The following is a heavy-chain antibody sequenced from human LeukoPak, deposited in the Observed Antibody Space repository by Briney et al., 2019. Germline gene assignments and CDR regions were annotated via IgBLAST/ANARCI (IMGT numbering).Heavy chain of an antibody. J-gene: IGHJ4*02. D-gene: IGHD4-17*01. CDR1: GLNHISYP. CDR2: FCGSGGST. Sequence: GGSVRLSCSPSGLNHISYPMRGAPAARGGGVEGVSAFCGSGGSTYYVHSVKGRFTISRDNSKNTLYLQMTSLRAYNTAGYYCAKVTGTTEFDYWGQGTLVTVSS. CDR3: AKVTGTTEFDY. V-gene: IGHV3-23*01.